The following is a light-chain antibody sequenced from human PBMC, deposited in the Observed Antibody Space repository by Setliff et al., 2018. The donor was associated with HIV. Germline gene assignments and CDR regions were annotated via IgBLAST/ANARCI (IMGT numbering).Light chain of an antibody. CDR3: TSYTTSSAPLV. J-gene: IGLJ1*01. Sequence: QSALAQPASGSGSPGQSITISCTGSSSDIGTYNFVSWYQQYPNTAPEVVIYEVSVRPSGISNRFSGSKSGNTASLTISRLQPEDDADYYCTSYTTSSAPLVFGSGTKVTVL. V-gene: IGLV2-14*01. CDR1: SSDIGTYNF. CDR2: EVS.